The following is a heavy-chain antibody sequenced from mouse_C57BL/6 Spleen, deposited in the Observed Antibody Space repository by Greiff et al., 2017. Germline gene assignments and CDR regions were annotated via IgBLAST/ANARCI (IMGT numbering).Heavy chain of an antibody. CDR3: AMGGRGAMDY. CDR2: IHPSDSDT. V-gene: IGHV1-74*01. Sequence: QVQLKQPGAELVKPGASVKVSCKASGYTFTSYWMHWVKQRPGQGLEWIGRIHPSDSDTNYNQKFKGKATLTVDKSSSTAYVQIRSLTSEDSAVYYCAMGGRGAMDYWCQGTSVTVSS. CDR1: GYTFTSYW. J-gene: IGHJ4*01.